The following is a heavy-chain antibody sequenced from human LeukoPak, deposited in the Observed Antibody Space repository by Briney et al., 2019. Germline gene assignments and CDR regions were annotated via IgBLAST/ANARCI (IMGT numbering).Heavy chain of an antibody. V-gene: IGHV3-7*01. J-gene: IGHJ4*02. CDR2: IKPDGSEK. CDR3: AGEAAAAGHY. Sequence: GESLRLSCAASGFTFSIYWMSWVRQAPGKGLEWVAIIKPDGSEKHYVDSVKGRFTISRDNAKNSLYLQMNSLRAEDTAVYYCAGEAAAAGHYWGQGTLVTVSS. CDR1: GFTFSIYW. D-gene: IGHD6-13*01.